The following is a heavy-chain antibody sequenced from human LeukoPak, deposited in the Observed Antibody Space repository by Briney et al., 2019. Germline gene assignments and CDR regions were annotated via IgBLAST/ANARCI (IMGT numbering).Heavy chain of an antibody. CDR2: IYYSGST. CDR3: AGDPIGVRAKLAYFDY. CDR1: GGSISSSNYY. V-gene: IGHV4-39*02. Sequence: SETLSLTCSVSGGSISSSNYYWGWIRQPPGKGLEWIGIIYYSGSTSYNPSLKSRVTISIDTSKNQFSLKLTSVTAADTAVYYCAGDPIGVRAKLAYFDYWGQGTLVTVSS. D-gene: IGHD2-2*01. J-gene: IGHJ4*02.